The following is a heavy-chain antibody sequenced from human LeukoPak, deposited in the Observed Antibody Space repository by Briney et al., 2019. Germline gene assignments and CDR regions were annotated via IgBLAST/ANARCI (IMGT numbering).Heavy chain of an antibody. CDR3: ARKDELLYYFDY. V-gene: IGHV3-33*01. Sequence: GRSLRLSCAASGFTFSSYGMHWVRQAPGKGLEWVAVIWYDGSNKYYADSAKGRFTISRDNSKNTLYLQMNSLRAEDTAVYYCARKDELLYYFDYWGQGTLVTVSS. CDR2: IWYDGSNK. CDR1: GFTFSSYG. J-gene: IGHJ4*02. D-gene: IGHD2-2*01.